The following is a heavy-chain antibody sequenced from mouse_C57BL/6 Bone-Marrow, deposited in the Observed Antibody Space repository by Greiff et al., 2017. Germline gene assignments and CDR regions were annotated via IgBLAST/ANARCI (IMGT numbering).Heavy chain of an antibody. CDR3: VRDNYYYGSSYAPYWYFDV. D-gene: IGHD1-1*01. V-gene: IGHV10-3*01. J-gene: IGHJ1*03. CDR1: GFTFNTYA. Sequence: EVKLMESGGGLVQPKGSLKLSCAASGFTFNTYAMHWVRQAPGKGLEWVARIRSKSSNYATYYADSVKDRFTISRDDSQSMLYLQMNNLKTEDTAMYYCVRDNYYYGSSYAPYWYFDVWGTGTTVTVSS. CDR2: IRSKSSNYAT.